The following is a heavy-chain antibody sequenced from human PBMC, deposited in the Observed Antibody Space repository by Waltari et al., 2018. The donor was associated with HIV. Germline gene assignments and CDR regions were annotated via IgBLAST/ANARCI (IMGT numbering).Heavy chain of an antibody. D-gene: IGHD3-10*01. V-gene: IGHV3-53*01. CDR2: IYSGGST. Sequence: EVQLVESGGGLIQPGGSLRLSCAASGFTVSSNYMSWVRQAPGKGLEWVSVIYSGGSTYYADSVKGRFTISRDNSKNTLYLQMNSLRAEDTAVYYCARADYYYGSGSYYNWFDPWGQGTLVTVSS. J-gene: IGHJ5*02. CDR3: ARADYYYGSGSYYNWFDP. CDR1: GFTVSSNY.